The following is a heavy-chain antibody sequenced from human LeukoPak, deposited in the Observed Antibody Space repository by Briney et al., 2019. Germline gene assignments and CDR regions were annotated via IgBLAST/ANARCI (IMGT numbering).Heavy chain of an antibody. J-gene: IGHJ4*02. CDR2: MYTTWTT. Sequence: PSETLSLTRTVSGRPMDSYHWSWIRQPAGKELEWIGHMYTTWTTRYRSHLKSRVYMSIDTATNQFSLTLRSVTAADTAVYYCARGLRDVRGWYHHDFWGQGTLVTVSS. V-gene: IGHV4-4*07. D-gene: IGHD6-19*01. CDR1: GRPMDSYH. CDR3: ARGLRDVRGWYHHDF.